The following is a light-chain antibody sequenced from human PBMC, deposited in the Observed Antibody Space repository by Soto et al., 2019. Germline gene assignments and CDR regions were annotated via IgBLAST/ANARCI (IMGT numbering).Light chain of an antibody. CDR1: SSDVGTYNL. V-gene: IGLV2-23*01. CDR2: EGS. CDR3: CSYASSTTVV. J-gene: IGLJ3*02. Sequence: QSALTQPASVSGSPGQSITICCTGTSSDVGTYNLVSWYQQHPGKAPKLMIYEGSKRPSGVSNRFSGSKSGNTASLTISGLQAEDEADYYCCSYASSTTVVFGGGTKLTVL.